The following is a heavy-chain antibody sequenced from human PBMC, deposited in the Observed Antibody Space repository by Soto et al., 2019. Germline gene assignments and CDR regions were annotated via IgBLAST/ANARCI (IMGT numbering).Heavy chain of an antibody. Sequence: QVQLVQSGAEVKKPGASEKVSCKASGYTLTSYDINWVRQATGQGLEWMGWMNPNSGNTGYAQKFQGRVNMTRNTSIGTAYREVSSMSSEDTAVYYCARHPYYYDSSGYSDYWGQGTLVTVSS. CDR1: GYTLTSYD. J-gene: IGHJ4*02. D-gene: IGHD3-22*01. V-gene: IGHV1-8*01. CDR2: MNPNSGNT. CDR3: ARHPYYYDSSGYSDY.